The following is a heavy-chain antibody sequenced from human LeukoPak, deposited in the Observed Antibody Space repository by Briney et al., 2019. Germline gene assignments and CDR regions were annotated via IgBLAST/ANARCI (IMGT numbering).Heavy chain of an antibody. V-gene: IGHV1-8*01. J-gene: IGHJ6*02. CDR3: ARGSLDYLGYYYYGMDV. D-gene: IGHD4-11*01. Sequence: ASVKVSCKAAGYTFTSYDINWVRQATGQGLEWMGWMNPNSGNTGYAQKFQGRVTMTRNTSISTAYMELSSLRSEDTAVYYCARGSLDYLGYYYYGMDVWGQGTTVTVSS. CDR2: MNPNSGNT. CDR1: GYTFTSYD.